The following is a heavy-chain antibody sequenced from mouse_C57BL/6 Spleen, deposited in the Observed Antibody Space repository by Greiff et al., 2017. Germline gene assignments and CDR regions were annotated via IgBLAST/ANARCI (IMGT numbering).Heavy chain of an antibody. CDR1: GYTFTSYW. CDR3: ATAQATIWFAY. D-gene: IGHD3-2*02. J-gene: IGHJ3*01. Sequence: QVQLQQPGAELVRPGSSVKLSCKASGYTFTSYWMHWVKQRPIQGLEWIGNIDPSDSETHYNQKFKDKATLTVDKSSSTAYMQLSSLTSEDSAVYYCATAQATIWFAYWGQGTLVTVSA. CDR2: IDPSDSET. V-gene: IGHV1-52*01.